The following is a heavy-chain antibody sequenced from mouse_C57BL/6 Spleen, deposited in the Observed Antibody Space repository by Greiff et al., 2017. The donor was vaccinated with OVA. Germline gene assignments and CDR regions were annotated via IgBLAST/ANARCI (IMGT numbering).Heavy chain of an antibody. D-gene: IGHD4-1*01. J-gene: IGHJ3*01. CDR1: GYTFTSYW. Sequence: QVQLQQPGAELVMPGASVKLSCKASGYTFTSYWMHWVKQRPGQGLEWIGEIDPSDSYTNYNQKFKGKSTLTVDKSSSTAYMQLSSLTSEDSAVYYCARRGLGRRAWFAYWGQGTLVTVSA. CDR3: ARRGLGRRAWFAY. CDR2: IDPSDSYT. V-gene: IGHV1-69*01.